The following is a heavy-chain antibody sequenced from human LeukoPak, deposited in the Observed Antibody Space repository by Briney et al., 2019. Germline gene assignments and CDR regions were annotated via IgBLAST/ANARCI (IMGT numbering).Heavy chain of an antibody. D-gene: IGHD6-19*01. J-gene: IGHJ3*02. CDR1: GDSISSYY. CDR3: ARSYSSGWYYAFDI. CDR2: IYYSGST. Sequence: PSETLSLTCTVSGDSISSYYWSWIRQPPGKGLEWIGYIYYSGSTNYNPSLKSRVTISVDTSKNQFSLKLSSVTAADPAVYYCARSYSSGWYYAFDIWGQGTMVTVSS. V-gene: IGHV4-59*01.